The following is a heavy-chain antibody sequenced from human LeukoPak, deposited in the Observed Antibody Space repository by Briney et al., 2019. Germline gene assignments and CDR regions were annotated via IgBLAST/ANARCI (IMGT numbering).Heavy chain of an antibody. J-gene: IGHJ4*02. CDR1: GFTFSSYE. V-gene: IGHV3-48*03. CDR3: ARVNGYDSIGYYFDY. CDR2: ISRSGSTI. Sequence: GGSPRLSCAASGFTFSSYEMNWVRQAPGKGLEWISYISRSGSTIYYADSVKGRFTISRDSAKNSLYLQMHSLRAEDTAFYYCARVNGYDSIGYYFDYWGQGTLVTVSS. D-gene: IGHD5-12*01.